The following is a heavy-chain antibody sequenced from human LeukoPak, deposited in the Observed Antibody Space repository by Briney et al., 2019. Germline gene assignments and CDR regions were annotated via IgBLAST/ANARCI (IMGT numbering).Heavy chain of an antibody. CDR1: GFSVSDYF. CDR3: ARGRASTTIFDF. D-gene: IGHD5-12*01. V-gene: IGHV3-53*01. J-gene: IGHJ4*02. Sequence: GGFLRLSCAASGFSVSDYFMAWVRQAPGKGLQWVSHIDRGGVTEDADSVKGRFTVSRDTSRNIFYLQMTSLRADDTAMYYCARGRASTTIFDFWGQGTLVTVSS. CDR2: IDRGGVT.